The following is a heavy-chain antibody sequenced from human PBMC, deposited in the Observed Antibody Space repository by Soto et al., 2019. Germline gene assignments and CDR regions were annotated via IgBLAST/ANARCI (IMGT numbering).Heavy chain of an antibody. V-gene: IGHV4-59*01. CDR2: IYYSGST. CDR1: GGSISSYY. D-gene: IGHD4-17*01. Sequence: SETLSLTCTVSGGSISSYYWSWIRQPPGKGLEWIGYIYYSGSTNYNPSLKSRVTISVDTSKNQFSLKLSSVTAADTAVYYCARNSDYGDIYYYSYMDVWGKGTTVTVSS. J-gene: IGHJ6*03. CDR3: ARNSDYGDIYYYSYMDV.